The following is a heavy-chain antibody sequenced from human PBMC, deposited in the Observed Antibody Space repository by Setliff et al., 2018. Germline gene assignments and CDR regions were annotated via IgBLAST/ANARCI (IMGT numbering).Heavy chain of an antibody. CDR1: GGSISSAPYY. D-gene: IGHD5-12*01. V-gene: IGHV4-61*01. CDR3: ARGGTFRYFDF. Sequence: SETLSLTCTVSGGSISSAPYYWSWIRQPPGKGLEFIGYVYYSGTANYSPSLRSRLTISVDTSKNQFSLKLRSVTAADTAVYYCARGGTFRYFDFWGQGAPVTVSS. J-gene: IGHJ4*02. CDR2: VYYSGTA.